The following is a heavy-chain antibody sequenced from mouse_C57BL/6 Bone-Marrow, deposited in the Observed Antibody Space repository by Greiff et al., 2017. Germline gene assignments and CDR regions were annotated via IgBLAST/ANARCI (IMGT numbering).Heavy chain of an antibody. CDR3: ARWDGYYVAFAY. J-gene: IGHJ3*01. Sequence: QVQLQQSGAELVKPGASVKLSCKASGYTFTSYWMHWVKQRPGQGLEWIGMIHPNSGSTNYNEKFKSKATLTVDKSSSTAYMQLSSLTAEDSAVYYCARWDGYYVAFAYWGEGTLVTVAA. CDR1: GYTFTSYW. V-gene: IGHV1-64*01. CDR2: IHPNSGST. D-gene: IGHD2-3*01.